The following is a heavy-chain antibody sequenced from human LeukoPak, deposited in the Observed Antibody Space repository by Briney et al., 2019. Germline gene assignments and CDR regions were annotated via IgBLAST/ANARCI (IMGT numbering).Heavy chain of an antibody. CDR3: ARTDISGWSRPLDC. D-gene: IGHD6-19*01. V-gene: IGHV3-30*19. CDR1: GFTFSSYG. J-gene: IGHJ4*02. Sequence: SGGSLRLSCAASGFTFSSYGMHWVRQAPGKGLEWVAVISSDGSNKYYAGSVEGRFTISRDNYNNTLLLQMNSLRAEDTAVYYCARTDISGWSRPLDCWGQGTLVTASS. CDR2: ISSDGSNK.